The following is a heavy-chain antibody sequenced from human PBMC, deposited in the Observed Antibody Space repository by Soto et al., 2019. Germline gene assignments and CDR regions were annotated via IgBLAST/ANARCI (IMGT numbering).Heavy chain of an antibody. CDR3: AKDTYYHDRSGYYIFDY. V-gene: IGHV4-39*02. Sequence: PSETLSLTCTVSGGSISSSSYYWGWIRQPPGKGLEWIGSIYYSGSTYYNLSLKSRVTISVDTSKNQFSLRAEDTAVYYCAKDTYYHDRSGYYIFDYWGQGTPVTVSS. CDR1: GGSISSSSYY. CDR2: IYYSGST. J-gene: IGHJ4*02. D-gene: IGHD3-22*01.